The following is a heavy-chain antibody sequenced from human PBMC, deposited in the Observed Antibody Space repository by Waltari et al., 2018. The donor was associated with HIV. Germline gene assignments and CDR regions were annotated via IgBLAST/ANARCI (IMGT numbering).Heavy chain of an antibody. CDR1: GFTFSNAW. J-gene: IGHJ4*02. Sequence: EVQLVESGGGLVKPGGSLRLSCAVSGFTFSNAWMSWVRQAPGKGLEWVGRIKRKTDGGTTDYAAPVKGRFTISRYYSKNTLYLQMNSLKTEDTAVYYCTTAMVDYWGQGTLVTVSS. V-gene: IGHV3-15*01. CDR3: TTAMVDY. CDR2: IKRKTDGGTT. D-gene: IGHD2-8*01.